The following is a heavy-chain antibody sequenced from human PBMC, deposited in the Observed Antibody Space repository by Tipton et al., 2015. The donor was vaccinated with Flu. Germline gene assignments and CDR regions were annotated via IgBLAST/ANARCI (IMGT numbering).Heavy chain of an antibody. V-gene: IGHV4-38-2*02. CDR3: ARDFGEYNWFDP. D-gene: IGHD3-3*01. J-gene: IGHJ5*02. Sequence: LRLSCTVSGDSISSDYYWAWIRQPPGKGLEWIGNIFHTGSTYYNPSLQNRVIISVNKSKNQFSLKVISVTAADTAVYYCARDFGEYNWFDPWGQGTLVTVSS. CDR1: GDSISSDYY. CDR2: IFHTGST.